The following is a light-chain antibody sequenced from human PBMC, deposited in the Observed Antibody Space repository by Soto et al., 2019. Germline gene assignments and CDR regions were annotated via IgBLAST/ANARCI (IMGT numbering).Light chain of an antibody. J-gene: IGKJ4*01. CDR2: AAS. V-gene: IGKV1-39*01. Sequence: DIQLSRSPSTLSTSVGYTFTITCRASQSIRRYLNWYQKKTGKAPKLLIYAASSLQSGVPSRFSGSGYGTDLTITISSMKNEDFETYYCQQSYSNTLTFGGGTKVDIK. CDR3: QQSYSNTLT. CDR1: QSIRRY.